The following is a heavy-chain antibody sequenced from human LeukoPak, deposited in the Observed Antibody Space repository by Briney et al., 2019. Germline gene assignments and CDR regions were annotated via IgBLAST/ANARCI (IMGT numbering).Heavy chain of an antibody. CDR1: GGSISSYY. V-gene: IGHV4-59*01. CDR2: IYYSGST. CDR3: ARVSEYCIIDY. Sequence: SETLSLTCTVSGGSISSYYWSWIRQPPGKGLEWIGYIYYSGSTNYNPSLKSRVTISVDTSKNQFSLKLSSVTAADTAVYYCARVSEYCIIDYWGQGTLVTVSS. J-gene: IGHJ4*02. D-gene: IGHD6-6*01.